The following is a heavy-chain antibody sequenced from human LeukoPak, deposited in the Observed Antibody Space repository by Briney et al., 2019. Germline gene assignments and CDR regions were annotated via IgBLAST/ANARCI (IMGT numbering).Heavy chain of an antibody. CDR1: GGSISNYY. V-gene: IGHV4-59*08. CDR2: IYYSGST. Sequence: PSETLSLTCTVSGGSISNYYWNWIRQPPGKGLEWIGYIYYSGSTNYNPSLKSRVTISVGTSKNQFSLKLSSMTAADTAVYYCARSDCSTTSCVAYYGMDVWGQGTTVTVSS. D-gene: IGHD2-2*01. CDR3: ARSDCSTTSCVAYYGMDV. J-gene: IGHJ6*02.